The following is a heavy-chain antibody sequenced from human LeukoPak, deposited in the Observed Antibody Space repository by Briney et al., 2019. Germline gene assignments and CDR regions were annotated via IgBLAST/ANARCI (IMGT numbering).Heavy chain of an antibody. CDR2: INPNSGGT. J-gene: IGHJ6*02. CDR3: ASYTAGYYYGMDV. CDR1: GYTFTGYY. Sequence: ASVTVSCKASGYTFTGYYMHWVRQAPGQGLEWMGWINPNSGGTNYAQKFQGRVTMTRDTSISTAYMELSRLRSDDTAVYYCASYTAGYYYGMDVWGQGTTVTVSS. V-gene: IGHV1-2*02. D-gene: IGHD2-8*02.